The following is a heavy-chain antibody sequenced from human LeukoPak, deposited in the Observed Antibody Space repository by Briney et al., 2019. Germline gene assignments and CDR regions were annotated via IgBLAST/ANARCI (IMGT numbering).Heavy chain of an antibody. D-gene: IGHD3-16*01. V-gene: IGHV4-59*01. J-gene: IGHJ4*02. CDR1: GGSISTYY. CDR3: ARDLAEGNFDY. Sequence: SETLSLTCTVSGGSISTYYWSWIRQPPGKGLEWIGYIYYSGSTNYNPSLKSRVTISVDTSKNQFSLKLSSVTAADTAVYYCARDLAEGNFDYWGQGTLATVSS. CDR2: IYYSGST.